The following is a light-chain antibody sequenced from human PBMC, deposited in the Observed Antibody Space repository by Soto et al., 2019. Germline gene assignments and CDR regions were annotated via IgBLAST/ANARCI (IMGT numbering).Light chain of an antibody. CDR2: GAS. CDR1: QSVNSN. CDR3: QQFRT. J-gene: IGKJ1*01. Sequence: ETVMTQSPATLSVSPGERATLSCRASQSVNSNLAWYQQKPGQAPRLLIYGASTRATGIPARFSGSGSGTDFTLTISRLEPEDFAVYYCQQFRTFGQGTKVDI. V-gene: IGKV3-15*01.